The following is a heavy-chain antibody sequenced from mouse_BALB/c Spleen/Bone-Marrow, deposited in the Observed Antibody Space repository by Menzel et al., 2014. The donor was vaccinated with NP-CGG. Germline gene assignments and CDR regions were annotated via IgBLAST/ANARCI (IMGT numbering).Heavy chain of an antibody. V-gene: IGHV1-5*01. CDR3: TTLARSDFDY. CDR1: GYTFSNYW. D-gene: IGHD3-1*01. CDR2: IYPGNSDT. J-gene: IGHJ2*01. Sequence: EVQLQQSGTVLARPGAAVKMSCKASGYTFSNYWMHWVKQRPGQGLEWIGTIYPGNSDTTYNQKFKGKAKLTAVTSTSTAYMELSSRTNEDSAVYYCTTLARSDFDYWGQGTTLTVSS.